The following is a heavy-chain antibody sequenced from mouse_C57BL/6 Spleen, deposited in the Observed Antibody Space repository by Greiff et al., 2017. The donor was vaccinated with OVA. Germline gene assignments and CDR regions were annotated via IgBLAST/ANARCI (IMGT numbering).Heavy chain of an antibody. CDR3: TTGDYYGSSRDY. J-gene: IGHJ2*01. V-gene: IGHV14-4*01. CDR1: GFNIKDDY. D-gene: IGHD1-1*01. Sequence: EVKLQESGAELVRPGASVKLSCTASGFNIKDDYMHWVKQRPEQGLEWIGWIEPENGDTEYASKFQGKATITADTSSNTAYLQLSSLTSEDTAVYYCTTGDYYGSSRDYWGQGTTLTVSS. CDR2: IEPENGDT.